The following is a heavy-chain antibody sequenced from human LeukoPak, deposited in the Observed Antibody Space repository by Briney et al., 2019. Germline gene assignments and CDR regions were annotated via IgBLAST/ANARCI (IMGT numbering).Heavy chain of an antibody. J-gene: IGHJ4*02. CDR3: ARGKPLRFLEWLLFDY. CDR1: GGSISSYY. D-gene: IGHD3-3*01. CDR2: IYTSGST. Sequence: SETLSLTCTVSGGSISSYYWSWIRQPAGKGLEWIGRIYTSGSTNYNPSLKSRVTMSVDTSKNQFSLKLSSVTAADTAVYYCARGKPLRFLEWLLFDYWGQGTLVTVSS. V-gene: IGHV4-4*07.